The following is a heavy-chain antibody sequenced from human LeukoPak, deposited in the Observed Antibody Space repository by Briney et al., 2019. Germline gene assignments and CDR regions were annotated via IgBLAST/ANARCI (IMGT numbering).Heavy chain of an antibody. V-gene: IGHV3-7*01. CDR2: IKQDGSEK. CDR3: ARAFVVVPAAIGSLAAPALPCDY. Sequence: PGGSLRLSCAASGFTFSSYSMNWVRQAPGKGLEWVANIKQDGSEKYYVDSVKGRFTISRDNAKNSLYLQMNSLRAEDTAVYYCARAFVVVPAAIGSLAAPALPCDYWGQGTLVTVSS. J-gene: IGHJ4*02. D-gene: IGHD2-2*01. CDR1: GFTFSSYS.